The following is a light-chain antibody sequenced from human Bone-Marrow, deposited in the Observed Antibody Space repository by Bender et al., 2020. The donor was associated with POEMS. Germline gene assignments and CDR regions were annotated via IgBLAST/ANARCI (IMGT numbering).Light chain of an antibody. Sequence: QSALTQPASVSGSPGQSITISCTGTSSDVGGYDVVSWYQQHPGKAPKLIIYGVSHRPSGVSNRFSGSKSGYTASLTISGLQAEDEADYYCTSYTSGSTFVFGTGTKVSVL. V-gene: IGLV2-14*01. CDR1: SSDVGGYDV. J-gene: IGLJ1*01. CDR3: TSYTSGSTFV. CDR2: GVS.